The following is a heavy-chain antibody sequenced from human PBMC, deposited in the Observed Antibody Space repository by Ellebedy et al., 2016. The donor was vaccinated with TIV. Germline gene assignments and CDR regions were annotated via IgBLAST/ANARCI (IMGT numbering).Heavy chain of an antibody. J-gene: IGHJ4*02. CDR1: GFTFSDYH. CDR2: INTGSSYT. CDR3: ARDLHFAFDY. V-gene: IGHV3-11*06. Sequence: GESLKISCAASGFTFSDYHMSWIRQAPGRGLEWISYINTGSSYTKYADSVWGRFTISRDNARNSLYLQMNSLRAEDTAVYYCARDLHFAFDYWGRGTLVTVSS.